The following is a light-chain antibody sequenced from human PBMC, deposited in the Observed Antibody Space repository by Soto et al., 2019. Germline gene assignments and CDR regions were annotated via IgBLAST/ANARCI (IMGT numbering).Light chain of an antibody. Sequence: EIVLTQSPGTLSLSPGERATLSCRASQSVRSSDLAWYQQKPGQAPRLLIYGASSKASGIPARFSGSGSGTDFTLTISSLEPEDFAVYYCQQRTNWPLTLGGGTKVDIK. J-gene: IGKJ4*01. V-gene: IGKV3D-20*02. CDR1: QSVRSSD. CDR2: GAS. CDR3: QQRTNWPLT.